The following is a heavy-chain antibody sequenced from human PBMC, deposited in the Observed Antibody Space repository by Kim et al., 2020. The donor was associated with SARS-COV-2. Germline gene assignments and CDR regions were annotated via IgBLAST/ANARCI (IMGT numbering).Heavy chain of an antibody. Sequence: LKSRVTISVDTSKNQFSLKLGAVTAADTAVYYCVRDRAVIAAAGEGGMDVWGQGTTVTVSS. V-gene: IGHV4-31*02. J-gene: IGHJ6*02. CDR3: VRDRAVIAAAGEGGMDV. D-gene: IGHD6-13*01.